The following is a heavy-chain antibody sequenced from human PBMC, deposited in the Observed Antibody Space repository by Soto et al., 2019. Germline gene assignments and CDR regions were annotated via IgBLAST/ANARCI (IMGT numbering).Heavy chain of an antibody. D-gene: IGHD1-26*01. CDR3: ARDRIVGATWTSPHDI. V-gene: IGHV1-18*01. J-gene: IGHJ3*02. Sequence: ASVKVSCKASGYTFTSYGISWVRQAPGQGLEWMGWISAYNGNTNYAQKLQGRVTMTTDTSTSTAYMERRSLRSDETAVYYCARDRIVGATWTSPHDIWGQGTMVTVSS. CDR1: GYTFTSYG. CDR2: ISAYNGNT.